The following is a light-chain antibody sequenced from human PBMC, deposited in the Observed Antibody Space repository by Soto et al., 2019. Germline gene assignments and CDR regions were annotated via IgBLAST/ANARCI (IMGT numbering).Light chain of an antibody. Sequence: DIQMTQSPSSLSASVGARLTITCRASQSISSYLNWYQQKPRKAPKLLIYAASSLHSGVPSRFSGSGSGTDFTLTISSLQPEDFATYYCQQTYSTPQTFGQGTKLEIK. V-gene: IGKV1-39*01. CDR2: AAS. CDR1: QSISSY. CDR3: QQTYSTPQT. J-gene: IGKJ2*01.